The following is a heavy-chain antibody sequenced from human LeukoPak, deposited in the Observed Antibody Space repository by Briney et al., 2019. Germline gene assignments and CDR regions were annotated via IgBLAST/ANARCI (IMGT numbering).Heavy chain of an antibody. Sequence: ASVKVSCKASGYTFTGYYMHWVRQAPGQGLEWMGRINPNSGNTGYAQKFQGRVTITRNTSISTAYMELSSLRSEDTAVYYCASQTYYYDSSSAFDIWGQGTMVTVSS. J-gene: IGHJ3*02. D-gene: IGHD3-22*01. CDR2: INPNSGNT. CDR3: ASQTYYYDSSSAFDI. CDR1: GYTFTGYY. V-gene: IGHV1-8*03.